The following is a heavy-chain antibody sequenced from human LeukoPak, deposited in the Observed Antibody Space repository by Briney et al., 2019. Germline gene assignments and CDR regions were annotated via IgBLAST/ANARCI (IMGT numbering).Heavy chain of an antibody. D-gene: IGHD3-10*01. V-gene: IGHV1-58*01. CDR2: IIVGSGNT. J-gene: IGHJ6*04. CDR1: GFTFTSSA. Sequence: EGSLKVSCKASGFTFTSSAVQCVRQARGQRLEWISWIIVGSGNTYYAQTLQGRVTITRDMATSTAYMQLSSMRAEDTAVYYCAAGPGLETPPGYYYYGMDLWGKGTTVTVSS. CDR3: AAGPGLETPPGYYYYGMDL.